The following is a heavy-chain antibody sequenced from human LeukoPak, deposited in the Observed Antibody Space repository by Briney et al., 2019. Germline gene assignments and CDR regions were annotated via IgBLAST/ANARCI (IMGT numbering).Heavy chain of an antibody. D-gene: IGHD4-11*01. Sequence: PGGSLRLSCAASGFTFSVYWMHWVRQAPGKGLVWVSRINPDGSSASYADSVKGRFTISRDNAKDTLYLQMNSLRAEDTAVYYCARFIVTVTSIPWGQGTLVTVSS. V-gene: IGHV3-74*01. J-gene: IGHJ5*02. CDR1: GFTFSVYW. CDR3: ARFIVTVTSIP. CDR2: INPDGSSA.